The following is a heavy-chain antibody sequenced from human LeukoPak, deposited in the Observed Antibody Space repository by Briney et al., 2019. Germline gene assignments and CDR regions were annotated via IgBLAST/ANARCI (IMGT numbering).Heavy chain of an antibody. J-gene: IGHJ4*02. V-gene: IGHV1-46*01. CDR3: ARDDSIAVAGTGGGDY. CDR1: GYTFSSYY. CDR2: INPSGGST. Sequence: ASVKVSCKASGYTFSSYYMHWVRQAPGQGLEWMGIINPSGGSTSYAQKFQGRVTMTRDMSTSTVYMELSSLRSEDTAVYYCARDDSIAVAGTGGGDYWGQGTLVTVPS. D-gene: IGHD6-19*01.